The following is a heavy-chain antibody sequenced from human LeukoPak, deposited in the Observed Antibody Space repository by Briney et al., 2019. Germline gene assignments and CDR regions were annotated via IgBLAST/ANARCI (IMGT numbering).Heavy chain of an antibody. CDR3: SRSTFGEYDY. CDR2: INEDGTIT. CDR1: GFTFSSYW. V-gene: IGHV3-74*01. D-gene: IGHD3-10*01. J-gene: IGHJ4*02. Sequence: GGSLRLSCEVSGFTFSSYWMHWVRQAPGKGLLWVSRINEDGTITNYADSVKGRFTISRDNAKNMLHLQMNSLRADDTAVYYCSRSTFGEYDYWGQGTLVSVSS.